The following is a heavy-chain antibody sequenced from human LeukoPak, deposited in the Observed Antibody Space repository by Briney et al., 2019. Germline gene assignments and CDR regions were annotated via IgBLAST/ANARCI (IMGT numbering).Heavy chain of an antibody. D-gene: IGHD3-10*02. J-gene: IGHJ6*02. CDR2: ISSSGSTI. Sequence: GGSLRLSCAASGFTFSSYEMNWVRQAPGKGLEWVSYISSSGSTIYYVDSVKGRFTISRDNAKNSLYLQMNSLRAEDTAVYYCARGDNGYYVPSYYYGMDVWGQGTTVTVSS. CDR3: ARGDNGYYVPSYYYGMDV. CDR1: GFTFSSYE. V-gene: IGHV3-48*03.